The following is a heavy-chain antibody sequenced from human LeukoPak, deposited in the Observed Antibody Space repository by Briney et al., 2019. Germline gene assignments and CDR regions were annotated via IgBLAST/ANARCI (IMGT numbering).Heavy chain of an antibody. V-gene: IGHV1-69*01. CDR2: IIPIFGTA. J-gene: IGHJ4*02. CDR3: ARDFPSRAYYYDSSGYSSFDY. Sequence: SVRVSCKASGGTFSSYAISWVRQAPGQGLEWMGGIIPIFGTANYPQKFQGRVTITADESTSTAYMELSSLRSEDTAVYYCARDFPSRAYYYDSSGYSSFDYWGQGTLVTVSS. D-gene: IGHD3-22*01. CDR1: GGTFSSYA.